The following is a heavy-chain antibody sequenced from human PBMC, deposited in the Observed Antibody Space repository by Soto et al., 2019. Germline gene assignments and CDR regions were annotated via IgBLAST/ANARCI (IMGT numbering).Heavy chain of an antibody. J-gene: IGHJ4*02. CDR3: VSLWSVTGSRDY. D-gene: IGHD1-20*01. CDR1: GFTFSNYA. Sequence: PGGSLRLSCAASGFTFSNYAMSWVRQAPGKGLDWVGRIRDRVHSYSTEYAASVKGRFTISRDDSRNSLYLQMNSLKMEDTAVFYCVSLWSVTGSRDYWGRGTLVTVS. CDR2: IRDRVHSYST. V-gene: IGHV3-72*01.